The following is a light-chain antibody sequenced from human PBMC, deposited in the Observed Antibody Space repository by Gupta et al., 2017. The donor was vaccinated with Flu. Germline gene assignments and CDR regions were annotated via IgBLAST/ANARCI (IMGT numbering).Light chain of an antibody. J-gene: IGLJ1*01. V-gene: IGLV2-14*01. CDR1: SSDIGAYEY. CDR3: SSYRSSSTRVV. Sequence: QSALTQPASVSGSPGQSITISCTGTSSDIGAYEYVSWYQHHPGRAPKLMIYEVNNRPSGVANRFSGSKSDNTASLTIAGLQGEDEADYYCSSYRSSSTRVVFGTGTKVTV. CDR2: EVN.